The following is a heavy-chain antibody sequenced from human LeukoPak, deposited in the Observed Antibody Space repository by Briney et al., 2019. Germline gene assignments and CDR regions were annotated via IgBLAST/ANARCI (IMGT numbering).Heavy chain of an antibody. CDR1: GYTLTELS. Sequence: GASVKVSCKVSGYTLTELSMHWVRQAPGKGLEWMGGFDPEDGETIYAQKFQGRVTMTEDTSTDTAYMELSGLRSEDTAVYYCATAPHLYGDYYYYGMDVWGQGTTVTVSS. J-gene: IGHJ6*02. CDR2: FDPEDGET. V-gene: IGHV1-24*01. D-gene: IGHD4-17*01. CDR3: ATAPHLYGDYYYYGMDV.